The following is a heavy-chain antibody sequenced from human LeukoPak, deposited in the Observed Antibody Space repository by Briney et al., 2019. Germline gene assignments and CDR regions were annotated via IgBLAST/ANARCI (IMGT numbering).Heavy chain of an antibody. Sequence: TSSETLSLTCTVSGGSISSYYWSWIRQPAGKGLEWIGRIYTSGSTNYNPSLKSRVTMSVDTSKNQFSLKLSSVTAADTAVCYCARDSFPLGELRPFDYWGQGTLVTVSS. CDR2: IYTSGST. CDR3: ARDSFPLGELRPFDY. D-gene: IGHD3-16*01. J-gene: IGHJ4*02. V-gene: IGHV4-4*07. CDR1: GGSISSYY.